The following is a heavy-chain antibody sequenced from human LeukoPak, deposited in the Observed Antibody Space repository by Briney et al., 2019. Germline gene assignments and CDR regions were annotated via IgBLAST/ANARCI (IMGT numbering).Heavy chain of an antibody. CDR2: IYSGGST. V-gene: IGHV3-66*01. D-gene: IGHD6-13*01. CDR1: GFTVSSNY. J-gene: IGHJ6*02. CDR3: ARGAYSSSWYAYYGMDV. Sequence: GGSLRLSCAASGFTVSSNYMSWVRQAPGKGLEWVSVIYSGGSTYYADSVKGRFTISRDNSKNTLYLQMNSLRAEDTAVYYRARGAYSSSWYAYYGMDVWGQGTTVTVSS.